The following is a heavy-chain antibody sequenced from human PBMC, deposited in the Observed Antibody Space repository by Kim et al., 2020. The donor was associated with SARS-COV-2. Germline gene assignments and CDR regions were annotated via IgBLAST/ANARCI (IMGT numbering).Heavy chain of an antibody. D-gene: IGHD3-10*01. Sequence: GGSLRLSCAASGFTFSSYGMHWVRQAPGKGLEWVAVIWYDGSNKYYADSVKGRFTISRDNSKNTLYLQMNSLRAEDTAVYYCARGVPPGVVWFGESLLYWGQGTLVTVSS. V-gene: IGHV3-33*01. CDR1: GFTFSSYG. J-gene: IGHJ4*02. CDR3: ARGVPPGVVWFGESLLY. CDR2: IWYDGSNK.